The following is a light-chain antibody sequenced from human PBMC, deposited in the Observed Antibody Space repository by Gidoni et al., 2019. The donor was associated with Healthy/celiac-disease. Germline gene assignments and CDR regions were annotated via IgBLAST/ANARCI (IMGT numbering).Light chain of an antibody. CDR1: QSVSSY. CDR3: QQRSNWIFT. Sequence: EIVLTQSPATLSLSPGERATLSCRASQSVSSYLAWYQQKPGQAPRLLIYDASNRATGIPARFSGSGSGTDVTLTISSLEPEDIAVYYCQQRSNWIFTFXPXTKVDIK. CDR2: DAS. J-gene: IGKJ3*01. V-gene: IGKV3-11*01.